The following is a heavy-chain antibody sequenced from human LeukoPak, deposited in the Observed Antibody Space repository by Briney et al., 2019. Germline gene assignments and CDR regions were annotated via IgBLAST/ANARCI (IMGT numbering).Heavy chain of an antibody. CDR3: ARAGESRKTMVRGVYYDYYGMDV. Sequence: SETLSLTCTVSGGSISSSYWSWIRQPAGKGLEWIGRISSSGSTKYNPSLKSRVSMSVDTSKNQSSLKLSSVTAADTAVYYCARAGESRKTMVRGVYYDYYGMDVWGQGTTVTVSS. V-gene: IGHV4-4*07. J-gene: IGHJ6*02. D-gene: IGHD3-10*01. CDR2: ISSSGST. CDR1: GGSISSSY.